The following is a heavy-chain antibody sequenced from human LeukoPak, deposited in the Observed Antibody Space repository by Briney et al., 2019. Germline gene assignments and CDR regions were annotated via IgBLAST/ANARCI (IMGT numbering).Heavy chain of an antibody. Sequence: ASVNVSCTASGYTFTSYYMHWVRQAPGQGLEWMGIINPSGGSTSYAQKFQGRVTMTRDTSTSTVYMELSSLRSEDTAVYYCAREGSGWTIDYWGQGTLVTVSS. J-gene: IGHJ4*02. CDR3: AREGSGWTIDY. CDR2: INPSGGST. D-gene: IGHD6-19*01. CDR1: GYTFTSYY. V-gene: IGHV1-46*01.